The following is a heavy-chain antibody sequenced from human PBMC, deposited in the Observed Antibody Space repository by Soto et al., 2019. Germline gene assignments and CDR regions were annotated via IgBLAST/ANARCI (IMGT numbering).Heavy chain of an antibody. J-gene: IGHJ4*02. CDR1: GYTFTGYY. CDR3: ARDLGGTYYYDSSGYSYFDY. D-gene: IGHD3-22*01. CDR2: ISAYNGNT. Sequence: ASVKVSCKASGYTFTGYYMHWVRQAPGQGLEWMGWISAYNGNTNYAQKLQGRVTMTTDTSTSTAYMELRSLRSDDTAVYYCARDLGGTYYYDSSGYSYFDYWGQGTLVPV. V-gene: IGHV1-18*04.